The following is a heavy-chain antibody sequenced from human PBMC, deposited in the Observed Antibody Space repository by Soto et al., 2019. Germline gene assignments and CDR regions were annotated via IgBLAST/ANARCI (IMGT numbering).Heavy chain of an antibody. J-gene: IGHJ4*02. Sequence: LRLSCAASGFTFSSYSMNWVRQAPGKGLEWVSSISSSSSYIYYADSVKGRFTISRDNAKNSLYLQMNSLRAEDTAVYYCARGVVVVPAASNPDYFDYWGQGTLVTVSS. CDR3: ARGVVVVPAASNPDYFDY. V-gene: IGHV3-21*01. CDR2: ISSSSSYI. D-gene: IGHD2-2*01. CDR1: GFTFSSYS.